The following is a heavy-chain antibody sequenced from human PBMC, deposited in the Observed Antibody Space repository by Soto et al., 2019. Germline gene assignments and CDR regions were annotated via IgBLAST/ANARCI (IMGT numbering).Heavy chain of an antibody. Sequence: QITLKESGPTLVKPTQTLTLTCTYSGFSLRTTGVGVGWIRQPPGKALEWLGIFYWDDDKRYSPSLKNRLTLTNDISNSQVVPTLTNMDPVDTATYYCAHTWGLPFDYWGQGTLVIVSS. CDR3: AHTWGLPFDY. D-gene: IGHD3-16*01. CDR2: FYWDDDK. J-gene: IGHJ4*02. CDR1: GFSLRTTGVG. V-gene: IGHV2-5*02.